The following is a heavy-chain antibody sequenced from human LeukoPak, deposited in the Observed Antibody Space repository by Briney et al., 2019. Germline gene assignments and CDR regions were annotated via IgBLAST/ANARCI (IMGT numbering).Heavy chain of an antibody. CDR3: ATRPNSSGRVY. J-gene: IGHJ4*02. V-gene: IGHV4-61*02. Sequence: SQTLSLTCTVSGGSVSSGDYYWTWIRQPAGKGLEWIGRIYTSGSTSYSPSLKSRVTISLDTSKNQFSLRLSSVTAADTAVYYCATRPNSSGRVYWGQGTLVTVSS. D-gene: IGHD3-22*01. CDR2: IYTSGST. CDR1: GGSVSSGDYY.